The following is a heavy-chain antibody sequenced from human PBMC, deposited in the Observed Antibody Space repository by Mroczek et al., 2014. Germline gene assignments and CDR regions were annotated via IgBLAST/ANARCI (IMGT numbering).Heavy chain of an antibody. CDR2: IYYSGST. CDR1: GGSISSSSYY. D-gene: IGHD3-10*01. CDR3: ARLMRFGELRYIDY. Sequence: QVQLVQSGPGLVKPSETLSLTCTVSGGSISSSSYYWGWIRQPPGKGLEWIGSIYYSGSTYYNPSLKSRVTISVDTSKNQFSLKLSSVTAADTAVYYCARLMRFGELRYIDYWGQGTLVTVSS. J-gene: IGHJ4*02. V-gene: IGHV4-39*01.